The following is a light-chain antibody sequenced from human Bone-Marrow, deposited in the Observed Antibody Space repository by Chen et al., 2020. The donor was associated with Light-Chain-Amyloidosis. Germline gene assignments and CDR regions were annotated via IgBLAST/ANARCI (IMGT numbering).Light chain of an antibody. Sequence: NLMLTQPHSVSEYPGQTVIISCTRSSGSIATNYVQCYQQRPVSPTTTVIYEDDQRPSGVPDRFSGSIDRSSNSASLTLSGLKTEDEADYYCQSYQGSSQGVFGGGTKLTVL. CDR2: EDD. CDR1: SGSIATNY. J-gene: IGLJ3*02. V-gene: IGLV6-57*01. CDR3: QSYQGSSQGV.